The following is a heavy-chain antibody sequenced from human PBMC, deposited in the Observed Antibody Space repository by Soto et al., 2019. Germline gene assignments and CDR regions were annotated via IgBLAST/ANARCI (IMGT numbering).Heavy chain of an antibody. V-gene: IGHV1-3*01. J-gene: IGHJ3*02. CDR2: MNAGNGDT. D-gene: IGHD3-10*01. CDR1: GYTLSGYG. CDR3: AREGGRSLRLQSDALDI. Sequence: QVQVVQFGAEVKKPGASVKVSCKASGYTLSGYGMHWVRQAPGQRLEWMGWMNAGNGDTKYAQKFQGRVTITRDTSARTAYMELSSLRSEDTAVYYCAREGGRSLRLQSDALDIWGQGTMVTVSS.